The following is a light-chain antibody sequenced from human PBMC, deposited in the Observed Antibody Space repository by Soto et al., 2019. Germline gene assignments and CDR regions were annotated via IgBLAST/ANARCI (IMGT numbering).Light chain of an antibody. Sequence: DIQMTQSPSSLSASVGDRVTITCQASQNINNYLNWYQQRPGRAPKLLIYDASNLEAGVPSRFRGSGSGTDFTFTISRLQPEDIATYYCQQYENLPTFGQGTRLEIK. CDR1: QNINNY. CDR2: DAS. V-gene: IGKV1-33*01. CDR3: QQYENLPT. J-gene: IGKJ5*01.